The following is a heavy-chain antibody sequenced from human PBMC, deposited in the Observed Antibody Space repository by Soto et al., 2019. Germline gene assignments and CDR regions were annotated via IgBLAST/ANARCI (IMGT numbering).Heavy chain of an antibody. Sequence: QVQLVQSGAEVKKPGSSVKVSCKASGGTFSSYAISWVRQAPGQGLEWMGGIIPIFGTANYEQKFQGRVTITADESTSQAQKELSSLRSEDTAVYYCARDLYDSTGDANYWGQGTLVTVSS. CDR1: GGTFSSYA. CDR2: IIPIFGTA. V-gene: IGHV1-69*12. CDR3: ARDLYDSTGDANY. D-gene: IGHD7-27*01. J-gene: IGHJ4*02.